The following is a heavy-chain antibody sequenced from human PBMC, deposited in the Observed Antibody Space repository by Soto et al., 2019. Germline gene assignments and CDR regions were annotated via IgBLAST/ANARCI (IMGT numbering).Heavy chain of an antibody. D-gene: IGHD2-21*01. CDR3: ASAIVGALTGFDP. CDR1: GGTFSSYA. Sequence: GASVKVSCKASGGTFSSYAISWVRQAPGQGLEWMGGIIPIFGTANYAQKFQGRVTITADKSTSTAYMELSSLRSEDTAVYYCASAIVGALTGFDPWGQGTLVTVSS. J-gene: IGHJ5*02. V-gene: IGHV1-69*06. CDR2: IIPIFGTA.